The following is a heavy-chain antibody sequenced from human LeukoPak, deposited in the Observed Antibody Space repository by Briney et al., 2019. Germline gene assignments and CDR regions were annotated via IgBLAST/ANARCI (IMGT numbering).Heavy chain of an antibody. V-gene: IGHV4-59*01. D-gene: IGHD6-6*01. Sequence: SETLSLTCTVAGGSISSYYWSWIRQPPGKGLEWIGYIYYSGSTNYNPSLKSRVTISVDTSKNQFSLKLSSVTAADTAVYYCARADGSSPDRDYYYYYMDVWCKGTTVTVPS. CDR1: GGSISSYY. CDR3: ARADGSSPDRDYYYYYMDV. J-gene: IGHJ6*03. CDR2: IYYSGST.